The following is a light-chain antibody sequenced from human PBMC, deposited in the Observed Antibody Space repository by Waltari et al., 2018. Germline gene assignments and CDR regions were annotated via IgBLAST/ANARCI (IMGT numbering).Light chain of an antibody. Sequence: DIQMTQSPSSLSASVGDRVTITCRASQSISNYLNLYQQKPGKAPKFLMYAASSLQSGVPSRFSGSGSGIDFTLTISSLQPEDFATYYCQQTYTTLVTFGGGTKVEIK. J-gene: IGKJ4*01. CDR1: QSISNY. CDR3: QQTYTTLVT. V-gene: IGKV1-39*01. CDR2: AAS.